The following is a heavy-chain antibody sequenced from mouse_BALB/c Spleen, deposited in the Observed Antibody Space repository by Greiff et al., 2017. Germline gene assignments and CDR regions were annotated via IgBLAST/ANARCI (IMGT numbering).Heavy chain of an antibody. V-gene: IGHV3-2*02. CDR2: ISYSGST. Sequence: EVKLMESGPGLVKPSQSLSLTCTVTGYSITSDYAWNWIRQFPGNKLEWMGYISYSGSTSYNPSLKSRISITRDTSKNQFFLQLNSVTTEDTATYYCARGREYWGQGTSVTVSS. CDR3: ARGREY. CDR1: GYSITSDYA. J-gene: IGHJ4*01. D-gene: IGHD1-1*01.